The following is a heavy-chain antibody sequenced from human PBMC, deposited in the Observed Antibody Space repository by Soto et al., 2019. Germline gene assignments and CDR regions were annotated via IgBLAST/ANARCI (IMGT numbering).Heavy chain of an antibody. CDR3: ARRLLVAAPPPPDYGMDV. V-gene: IGHV1-69*12. D-gene: IGHD2-15*01. CDR2: IIPIFGTA. J-gene: IGHJ6*02. CDR1: GGTFSSYA. Sequence: QVQLVQSGAEVKKPGSSVKVSCKASGGTFSSYAISWVRQAPGQGLEWMGGIIPIFGTANYAQKFQGRVTITADESTSTAYMELSSLRSEDTAVYYCARRLLVAAPPPPDYGMDVWGQGTTVTVSS.